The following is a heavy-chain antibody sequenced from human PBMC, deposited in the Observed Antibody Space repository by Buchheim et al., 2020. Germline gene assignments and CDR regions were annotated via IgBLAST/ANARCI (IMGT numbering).Heavy chain of an antibody. CDR2: IYNDGSRI. J-gene: IGHJ4*02. D-gene: IGHD1-20*01. CDR3: ARWAHVSLEGTYDY. V-gene: IGHV3-74*01. Sequence: EVQLVESGGGLVQPGGSLRLSCAASGFSFSDYWMHWVRQAPGNGLMWISHIYNDGSRIKYADSVRGRFTISRDNARKTLYLQMDSLRTDDTAVYYCARWAHVSLEGTYDYWGRGSL. CDR1: GFSFSDYW.